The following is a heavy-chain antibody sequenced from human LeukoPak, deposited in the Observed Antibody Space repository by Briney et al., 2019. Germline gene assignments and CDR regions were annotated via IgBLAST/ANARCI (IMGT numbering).Heavy chain of an antibody. CDR2: ISSSSSYI. V-gene: IGHV3-21*01. CDR3: ARDLAAAHFDY. CDR1: GFTFSSYS. J-gene: IGHJ4*02. Sequence: GGSLRLSCAASGFTFSSYSMNWVRQAPGKGLEWVSSISSSSSYIHYADSVKGRFTISRDNAKNSLYLQMNSLRAEDTAVYYCARDLAAAHFDYWGQGTLVTVSS. D-gene: IGHD6-13*01.